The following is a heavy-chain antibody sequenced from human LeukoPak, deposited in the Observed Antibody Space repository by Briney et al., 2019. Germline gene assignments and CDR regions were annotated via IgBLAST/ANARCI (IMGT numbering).Heavy chain of an antibody. J-gene: IGHJ4*02. Sequence: GGSLRLSCTASGFTFSNFWMGWVRQAPGKGLEWVSAISGSGGSTYYADSVKGRFTISRDNSKNTLYLQMNSLRAEDTAVYYCAKDPRGDYGDYVDYFDYWGQGTLVTVSS. D-gene: IGHD4-17*01. CDR1: GFTFSNFW. CDR3: AKDPRGDYGDYVDYFDY. CDR2: ISGSGGST. V-gene: IGHV3-23*01.